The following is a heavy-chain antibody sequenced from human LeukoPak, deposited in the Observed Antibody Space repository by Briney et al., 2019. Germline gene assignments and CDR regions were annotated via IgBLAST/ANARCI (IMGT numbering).Heavy chain of an antibody. CDR3: AKEAYDSRGYRYFDY. Sequence: RSLRLSCAASGFTFSSYGMHWVRQAAGKGPEWEAVISYDGSNQYYADSVKGRFTVSRDNSKNMVFLQMNSLRPEDTALYHCAKEAYDSRGYRYFDYWGQGTLVTVSS. V-gene: IGHV3-30*18. D-gene: IGHD3-22*01. J-gene: IGHJ4*02. CDR1: GFTFSSYG. CDR2: ISYDGSNQ.